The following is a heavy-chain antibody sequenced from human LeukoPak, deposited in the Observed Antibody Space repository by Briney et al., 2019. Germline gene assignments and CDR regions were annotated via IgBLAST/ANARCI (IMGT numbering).Heavy chain of an antibody. D-gene: IGHD1-7*01. V-gene: IGHV1-69*04. CDR3: ARARPELELFEGFDP. CDR1: GGTFSSYA. Sequence: SVKVSCKASGGTFSSYAISWVRQAPGRGLEWMGRIIPILGIANYAQKFQGRVTITVDKSTSTAYMELSSLRSEDTAVYYCARARPELELFEGFDPWGQGTLVTVSS. CDR2: IIPILGIA. J-gene: IGHJ5*02.